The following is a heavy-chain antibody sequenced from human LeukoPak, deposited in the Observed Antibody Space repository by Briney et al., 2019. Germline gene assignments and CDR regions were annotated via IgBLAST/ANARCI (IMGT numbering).Heavy chain of an antibody. J-gene: IGHJ3*02. CDR3: ARDQGFLERNDAFDI. V-gene: IGHV1-46*01. Sequence: ASVKVSCKASGYTFTSYYMHWVRQAPGQGLEWMGIINPSGGSTSYAQKFQGRVTMTRDMSTSTVYMELSSLRSEDTAVYYCARDQGFLERNDAFDIWGQGSMVTVSS. CDR1: GYTFTSYY. D-gene: IGHD3-3*01. CDR2: INPSGGST.